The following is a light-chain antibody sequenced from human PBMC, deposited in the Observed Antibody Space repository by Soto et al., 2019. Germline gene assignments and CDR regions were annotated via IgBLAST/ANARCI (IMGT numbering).Light chain of an antibody. CDR3: QQYGRSYA. J-gene: IGKJ2*01. CDR1: QKVSSNY. CDR2: GAS. Sequence: EIVLTQSPGTLSLSPGERATLSCRASQKVSSNYLAWYQQKAGQAPRLLIYGASNRALRIPDRFSGSGSGTDFTLTVSRLEPEDFAVYYCQQYGRSYAFGQGTKLEIK. V-gene: IGKV3-20*01.